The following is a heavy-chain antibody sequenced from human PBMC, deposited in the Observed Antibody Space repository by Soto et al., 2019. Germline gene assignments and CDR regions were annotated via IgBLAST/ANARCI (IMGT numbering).Heavy chain of an antibody. CDR1: GYTFTSSG. CDR2: ISAYNGNT. J-gene: IGHJ4*02. Sequence: GASVKVSCKASGYTFTSSGISWVRQAPGQGLEWMGWISAYNGNTNYAQKLQGRVTMTTDTSTSTAYMELRSLRSDDTAVYYCARDIRSYYYDSSGYLRSDYWGQGTLVTVSS. D-gene: IGHD3-22*01. V-gene: IGHV1-18*01. CDR3: ARDIRSYYYDSSGYLRSDY.